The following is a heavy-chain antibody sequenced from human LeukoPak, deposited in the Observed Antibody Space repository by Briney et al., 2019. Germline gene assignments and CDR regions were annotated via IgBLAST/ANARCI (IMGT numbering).Heavy chain of an antibody. CDR3: ARDAYYYDSSGYSIFDY. V-gene: IGHV4-4*07. CDR2: IYTSGST. D-gene: IGHD3-22*01. J-gene: IGHJ4*02. Sequence: PSETLSLTSTVSGVSISSYYWSWIRRPAGKGLEWIGRIYTSGSTNYNPSLKSRVTMSVDTSKNQFSLKLSSVTAADTAVYYCARDAYYYDSSGYSIFDYWGQGTLVTVSS. CDR1: GVSISSYY.